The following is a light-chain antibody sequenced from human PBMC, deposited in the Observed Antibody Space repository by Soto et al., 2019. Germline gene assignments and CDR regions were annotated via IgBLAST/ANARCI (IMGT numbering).Light chain of an antibody. J-gene: IGKJ3*01. CDR3: QQYNNWPRT. Sequence: EIVITQSPATLSVPPGERATLSCRASQSVSSNLAWYQQKPGQAPRLLIYGASTGATGIPARFSGSGSGTEFTLTISSLQSEDFAVYYCQQYNNWPRTFGPGTKVDI. CDR1: QSVSSN. V-gene: IGKV3-15*01. CDR2: GAS.